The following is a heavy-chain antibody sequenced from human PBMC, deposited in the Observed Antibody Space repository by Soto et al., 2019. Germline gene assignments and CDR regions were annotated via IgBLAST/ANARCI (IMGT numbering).Heavy chain of an antibody. Sequence: DVQLLESGGGLVQPGGSLRLSCAASGFSFSRCAMHWVRQAPGDGLEWGSGVSGSGDTTYYADSVKGRFTVSRDNSKDTLYLQMNSLGAEDTAVYYGAKVIWQFVHTHDFEHWGQGALVTVSS. CDR1: GFSFSRCA. D-gene: IGHD6-6*01. J-gene: IGHJ4*02. V-gene: IGHV3-23*01. CDR2: VSGSGDTT. CDR3: AKVIWQFVHTHDFEH.